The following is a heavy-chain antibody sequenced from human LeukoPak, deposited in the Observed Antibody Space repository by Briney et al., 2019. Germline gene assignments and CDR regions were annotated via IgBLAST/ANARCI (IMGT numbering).Heavy chain of an antibody. CDR3: ARHRRTMVRGVRYYYYYMDV. Sequence: SETLSLTCAVYGGSFSGYYWSWIRQPPGKGLEWIGEINHSGSTNYNPSLKSRVTISVDTSKNQFSLKLSSVTAADTAVYYCARHRRTMVRGVRYYYYYMDVWGKGTTVTISS. D-gene: IGHD3-10*01. V-gene: IGHV4-34*01. CDR2: INHSGST. CDR1: GGSFSGYY. J-gene: IGHJ6*03.